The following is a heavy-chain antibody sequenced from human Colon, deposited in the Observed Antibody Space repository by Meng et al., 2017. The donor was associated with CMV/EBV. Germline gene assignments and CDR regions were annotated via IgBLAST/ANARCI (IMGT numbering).Heavy chain of an antibody. V-gene: IGHV3-23*01. D-gene: IGHD2-21*02. CDR1: GFTFSGYT. J-gene: IGHJ4*02. CDR3: AKGAASGVTAPDY. Sequence: GESLKISCAASGFTFSGYTMTWVRQAPGKGLEWASRIRGNGGSAAYADSVQDRFTISRDNSQNTLYLQMNSLRAEDTAVYYCAKGAASGVTAPDYWGQGTLVTVSS. CDR2: IRGNGGSA.